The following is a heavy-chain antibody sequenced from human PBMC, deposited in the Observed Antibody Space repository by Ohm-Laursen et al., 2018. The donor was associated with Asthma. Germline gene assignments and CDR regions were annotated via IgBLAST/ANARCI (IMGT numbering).Heavy chain of an antibody. CDR3: ARDHWALQPYCSSTSCRPSGMDV. Sequence: SSVKVSCNASGGTFSSYAISWVRQAPGQGLEWMGGIIPIFGTANYAQKFQGRVTITADESTSTAYMELSSLRSEDTAVYYCARDHWALQPYCSSTSCRPSGMDVWGQGTTVTVSS. D-gene: IGHD2-2*01. V-gene: IGHV1-69*01. CDR2: IIPIFGTA. CDR1: GGTFSSYA. J-gene: IGHJ6*02.